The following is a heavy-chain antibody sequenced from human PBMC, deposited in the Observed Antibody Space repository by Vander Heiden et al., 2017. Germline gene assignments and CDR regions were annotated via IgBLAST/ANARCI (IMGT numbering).Heavy chain of an antibody. CDR3: ARGLKSYSNFTFDY. D-gene: IGHD4-4*01. V-gene: IGHV4-34*01. Sequence: QVQLQPWGAGPLKPPETLSLTCAVAGGSFSGYYWSWIRQPPGKGLEWIGEINHSGSTNYNPSLKSRVTISVDTSKNQFSLKLSSVTAADTAVYYCARGLKSYSNFTFDYWGQGTLVTVSS. CDR1: GGSFSGYY. J-gene: IGHJ4*02. CDR2: INHSGST.